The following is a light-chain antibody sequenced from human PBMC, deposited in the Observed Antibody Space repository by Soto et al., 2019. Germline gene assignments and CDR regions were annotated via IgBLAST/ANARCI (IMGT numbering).Light chain of an antibody. CDR2: TAS. V-gene: IGKV1-5*03. CDR3: QRYFSYPLT. Sequence: DIQMTQSPSTLSASVGDRVTITCRASHSVNDWLAWYQQKPGKAPNLLIYTASSLQSGVPSRFSGSGSATEFTLTISSLQADECATFYCQRYFSYPLTCGQGTKVEIK. CDR1: HSVNDW. J-gene: IGKJ1*01.